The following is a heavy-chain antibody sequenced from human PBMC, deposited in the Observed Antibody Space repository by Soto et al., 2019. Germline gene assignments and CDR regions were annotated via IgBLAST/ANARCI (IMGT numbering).Heavy chain of an antibody. V-gene: IGHV4-61*01. J-gene: IGHJ4*02. CDR1: GCSVSSGSYY. CDR2: IYYSGST. Sequence: SETLSLTCTVSGCSVSSGSYYWSWIRQPPGKGLEWIGYIYYSGSTNYNPSLKSRVTISVDTSKNQFSLKLSSVTAVVLVVYYCARDTYYYDSSGLDYWGQGTLVTVSS. CDR3: ARDTYYYDSSGLDY. D-gene: IGHD3-22*01.